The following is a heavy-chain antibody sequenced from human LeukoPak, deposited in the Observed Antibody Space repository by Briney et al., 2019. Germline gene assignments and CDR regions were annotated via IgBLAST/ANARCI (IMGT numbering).Heavy chain of an antibody. CDR3: ARGPPQIRFLEWLLLYNWFDP. Sequence: GASVKVSCKASGYTFTSYDINWVRQATGQGLEWMGWMNPNSGNTGYAQKFQGRVTMTRNTSISTAYMELSSLRSEDTAVYYCARGPPQIRFLEWLLLYNWFDPWGQGTLVTVSS. V-gene: IGHV1-8*01. D-gene: IGHD3-3*01. J-gene: IGHJ5*02. CDR2: MNPNSGNT. CDR1: GYTFTSYD.